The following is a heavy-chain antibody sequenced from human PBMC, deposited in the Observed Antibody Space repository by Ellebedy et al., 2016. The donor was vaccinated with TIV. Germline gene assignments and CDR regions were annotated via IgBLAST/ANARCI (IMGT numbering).Heavy chain of an antibody. CDR2: MNPNSGNT. CDR1: GYTFTTYD. V-gene: IGHV1-8*01. CDR3: ARGVRERTPFNWFAP. Sequence: ASVKVSCKASGYTFTTYDVHWVRQVAGQGLEWMGWMNPNSGNTGYAKKFQGRVSMTRDTSITTAYMDLSSLTYEDTAVYYCARGVRERTPFNWFAPWGQGTLVTVAS. D-gene: IGHD1-26*01. J-gene: IGHJ5*02.